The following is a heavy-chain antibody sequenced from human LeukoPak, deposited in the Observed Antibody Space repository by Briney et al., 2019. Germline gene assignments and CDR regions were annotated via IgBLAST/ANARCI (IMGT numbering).Heavy chain of an antibody. D-gene: IGHD3-10*01. CDR2: IYYSGST. Sequence: SQTLSLTCTVSGGSISSGGYYWSWIRQHPGKGLEWIGYIYYSGSTYYNPSLKSRVTISVDTSKNQFSLKLSSVTAADTAVYYCARAGITMVRGVSLWFDPWGQGTLVTVSS. V-gene: IGHV4-31*03. CDR3: ARAGITMVRGVSLWFDP. CDR1: GGSISSGGYY. J-gene: IGHJ5*02.